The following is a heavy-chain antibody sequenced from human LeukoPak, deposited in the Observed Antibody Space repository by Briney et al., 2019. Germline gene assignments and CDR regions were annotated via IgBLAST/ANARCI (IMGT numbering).Heavy chain of an antibody. CDR2: LKRKVDGETT. Sequence: NAGGSLRLSCAASGFTFRNYCMTWVRQVPGKGLEWIGRLKRKVDGETTDYAEPVKGRFTLSRDDSTNTLYLQMNSLKIEDTALYYCCTDGTDYGKPGGLYYYMNVWGKGTTVIVSS. CDR1: GFTFRNYC. D-gene: IGHD4-17*01. V-gene: IGHV3-15*05. J-gene: IGHJ6*03. CDR3: CTDGTDYGKPGGLYYYMNV.